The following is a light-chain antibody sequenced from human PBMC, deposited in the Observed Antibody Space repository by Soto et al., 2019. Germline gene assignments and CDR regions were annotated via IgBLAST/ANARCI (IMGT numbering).Light chain of an antibody. CDR1: QSVSSS. J-gene: IGKJ4*01. CDR3: HQRGDWPLT. CDR2: DAS. Sequence: EIVLTQSPATLSLSPGERATLSCRASQSVSSSLAWFQQRPGQAPRLLIYDASNRATGIPARFSGSGSGTDFTLTISGLQSEDSAIYYCHQRGDWPLTFGGGTKVDIK. V-gene: IGKV3-11*01.